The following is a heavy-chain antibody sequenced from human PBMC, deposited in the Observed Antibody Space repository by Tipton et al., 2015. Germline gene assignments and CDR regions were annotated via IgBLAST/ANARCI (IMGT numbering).Heavy chain of an antibody. CDR1: GGSVTSGSYY. CDR2: IYYSGST. J-gene: IGHJ3*02. Sequence: GLVKPSENLSLTCTVSGGSVTSGSYYWSWIRQPPGKGLEWIGYIYYSGSTNYNPSLKSRVTISVDTSKNQFSLKMSSVTAADAAVYYCARDDHQVNAFDIWGQGTMVTVSS. V-gene: IGHV4-61*01. CDR3: ARDDHQVNAFDI. D-gene: IGHD1-14*01.